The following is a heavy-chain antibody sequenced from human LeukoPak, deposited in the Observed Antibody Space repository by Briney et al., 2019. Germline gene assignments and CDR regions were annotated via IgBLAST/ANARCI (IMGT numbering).Heavy chain of an antibody. CDR2: ISAYNGNT. J-gene: IGHJ4*02. V-gene: IGHV1-18*01. Sequence: ASVKVSCKASGYTFTSYGISWVRQAPGQGLEWMGWISAYNGNTNYAQKLQGRVTMTTDTSTSTAYMELRSLRSDDTAVYYCARERAVGYCSSTSCRPPDYWGQGTLVTVSS. CDR1: GYTFTSYG. D-gene: IGHD2-2*01. CDR3: ARERAVGYCSSTSCRPPDY.